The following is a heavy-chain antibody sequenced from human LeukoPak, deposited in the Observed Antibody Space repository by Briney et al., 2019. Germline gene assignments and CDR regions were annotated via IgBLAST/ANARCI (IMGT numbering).Heavy chain of an antibody. CDR1: GGSISSGGYY. CDR3: ASSGFGEPPAFDI. Sequence: PSQTLSLTCTVSGGSISSGGYYWSWIRQHPGKGLEWIGYIYYSGSTNYNPSLKSRVTISVDTSKNQFSLKLSSVTAADTAVYYCASSGFGEPPAFDIWGQGTMVTVSS. CDR2: IYYSGST. J-gene: IGHJ3*02. V-gene: IGHV4-61*08. D-gene: IGHD3-10*01.